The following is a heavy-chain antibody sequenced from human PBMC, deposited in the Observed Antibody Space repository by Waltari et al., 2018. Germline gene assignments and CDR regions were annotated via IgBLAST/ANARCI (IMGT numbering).Heavy chain of an antibody. V-gene: IGHV1-69-2*01. CDR3: AIDRYSYGVFDY. CDR1: GYTFTDYY. J-gene: IGHJ4*02. D-gene: IGHD5-18*01. CDR2: VDPEDGET. Sequence: EVQLVQSGAEVKKPGATVKISCKASGYTFTDYYMHWVQQAPGKGLEWMGRVDPEDGETIYAEKFQGRVTITRDTSASTAYMELSSLRSEDTAVYYCAIDRYSYGVFDYWGQGTLVTVSS.